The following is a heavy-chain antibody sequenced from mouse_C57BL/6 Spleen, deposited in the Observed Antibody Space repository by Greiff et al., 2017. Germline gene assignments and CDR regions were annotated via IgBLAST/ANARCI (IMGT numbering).Heavy chain of an antibody. CDR2: INYDGSST. CDR1: GFTFSDYY. D-gene: IGHD1-1*01. V-gene: IGHV5-16*01. J-gene: IGHJ1*03. Sequence: DVKLVESEGGLVQPGSSMKLSCTASGFTFSDYYMAWVRQVPEKGLEWVANINYDGSSTYYLDSLKSRFIISRDNAKNILYLQMSSLKSEDTATYYCARDGPYYGSSYRYFDVWGTGTTVTVSS. CDR3: ARDGPYYGSSYRYFDV.